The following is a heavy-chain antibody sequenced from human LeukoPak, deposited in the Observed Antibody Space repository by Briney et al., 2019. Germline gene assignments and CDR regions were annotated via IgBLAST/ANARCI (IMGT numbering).Heavy chain of an antibody. Sequence: GGSLRLSCTASGFTFSTYAMTWVRQAPGKGPEWASSISGNGRTTYYSDSVRGRFTISRDNSRNTLYLQMNSLRADDTAVYYCVARGGASVLYYLDFWGQGTLVTVSS. D-gene: IGHD3-10*01. CDR1: GFTFSTYA. CDR2: ISGNGRTT. V-gene: IGHV3-23*01. CDR3: VARGGASVLYYLDF. J-gene: IGHJ4*02.